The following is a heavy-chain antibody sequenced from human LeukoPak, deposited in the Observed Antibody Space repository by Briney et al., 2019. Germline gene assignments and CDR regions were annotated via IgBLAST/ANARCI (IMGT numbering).Heavy chain of an antibody. CDR2: IWNDGSNK. CDR1: GFTFSTYG. J-gene: IGHJ4*02. Sequence: GGSLRLSCAASGFTFSTYGMHWVRQAPGKGLEWVAFIWNDGSNKYYADSVRGRFTISRDNSRNTLYLQMNSLRAEDTAVYYCARGFDSGYDFGYWGQGTLVTVSS. CDR3: ARGFDSGYDFGY. D-gene: IGHD5-12*01. V-gene: IGHV3-33*01.